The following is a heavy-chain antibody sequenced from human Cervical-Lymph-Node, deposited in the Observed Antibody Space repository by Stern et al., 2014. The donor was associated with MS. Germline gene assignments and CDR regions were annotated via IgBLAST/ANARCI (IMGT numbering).Heavy chain of an antibody. V-gene: IGHV3-74*02. D-gene: IGHD6-13*01. CDR2: IDSDGSNT. Sequence: EDQLVESGGGFVQPGGSLRLSCVASGFTFSSHWMHWVRQVPGKGLMWVSRIDSDGSNTAYADSVKGRFTISRDNAKNTLYLQMNSLRAEDTAVFYWARANRPEYTSSWYENFYHGMDVWGQGTTVTVSS. CDR1: GFTFSSHW. J-gene: IGHJ6*02. CDR3: ARANRPEYTSSWYENFYHGMDV.